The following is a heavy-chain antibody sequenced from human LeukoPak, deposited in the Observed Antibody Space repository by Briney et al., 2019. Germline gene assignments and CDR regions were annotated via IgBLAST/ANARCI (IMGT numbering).Heavy chain of an antibody. J-gene: IGHJ4*02. CDR2: ISNDGRTT. CDR1: AFTFSRFL. CDR3: ARDLAGSIDY. Sequence: GGSLTLSGAASAFTFSRFLMHWVRQAPGKGRVWVSLISNDGRTTRYADSVKGRFTISRNNAKNTLYLEINSLRAEDTAVYYCARDLAGSIDYWGQGTLVTVSS. V-gene: IGHV3-74*01. D-gene: IGHD6-19*01.